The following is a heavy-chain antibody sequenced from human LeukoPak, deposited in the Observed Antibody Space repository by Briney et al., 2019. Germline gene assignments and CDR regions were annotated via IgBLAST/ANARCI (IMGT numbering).Heavy chain of an antibody. Sequence: GASVKVSCKASGYTFTSYAMHWVRQAPGQRLEWMGWINAGNGNTKYSQKFQGRVTITRDTSASTAYMELSSLRSEDTAVYYCARYYDFWSGYYTQYYYYGMDVWGQGTTVTVSS. V-gene: IGHV1-3*01. CDR2: INAGNGNT. CDR1: GYTFTSYA. D-gene: IGHD3-3*01. CDR3: ARYYDFWSGYYTQYYYYGMDV. J-gene: IGHJ6*02.